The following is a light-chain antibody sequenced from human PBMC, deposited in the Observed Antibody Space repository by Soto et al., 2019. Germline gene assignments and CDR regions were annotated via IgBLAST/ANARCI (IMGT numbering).Light chain of an antibody. Sequence: IVLTQSPATLSLSPGERATLSCRASQSVSSSLAWYQQKPGQAPRLLIYDASKRATGIPDRFSGSGSGTDFTLTISSLEPEDFAVYYCQQRSYWPGTFGQGTKVEIK. J-gene: IGKJ1*01. CDR1: QSVSSS. CDR3: QQRSYWPGT. V-gene: IGKV3-11*01. CDR2: DAS.